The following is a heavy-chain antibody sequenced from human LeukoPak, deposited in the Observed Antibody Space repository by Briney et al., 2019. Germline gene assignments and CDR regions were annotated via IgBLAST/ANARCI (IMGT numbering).Heavy chain of an antibody. CDR1: GFTFSGYS. V-gene: IGHV3-48*02. Sequence: GGSLRLSCAASGFTFSGYSMNWVRQAPGKGLEWVSYIGPSSNAIHYPDSVKGRFTISRDNAKNSLYLQMSSLRDEDTAVYYCARAACSSSPDYWGQGTLVTVSS. CDR3: ARAACSSSPDY. J-gene: IGHJ4*02. D-gene: IGHD6-13*01. CDR2: IGPSSNAI.